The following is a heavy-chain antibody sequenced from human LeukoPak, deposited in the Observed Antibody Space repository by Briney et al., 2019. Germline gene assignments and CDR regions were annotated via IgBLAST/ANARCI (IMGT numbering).Heavy chain of an antibody. CDR3: ARDRREPTGGDAFDI. Sequence: GGSLRLSCAASGFTFSSYEMNWVRQAPGKGLEWVSYISSSGSTIYYADSVKGRFTISRDNAKNSLFLQMNSLRAEDTAVYYCARDRREPTGGDAFDIWGQGTMVTVSS. J-gene: IGHJ3*02. D-gene: IGHD1-26*01. CDR1: GFTFSSYE. CDR2: ISSSGSTI. V-gene: IGHV3-48*03.